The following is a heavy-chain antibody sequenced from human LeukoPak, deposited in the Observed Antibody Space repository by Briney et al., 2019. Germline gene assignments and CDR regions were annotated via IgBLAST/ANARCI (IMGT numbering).Heavy chain of an antibody. CDR1: GFTVSTNY. J-gene: IGHJ4*02. D-gene: IGHD4-23*01. CDR3: ARDSGTTVGYFDY. Sequence: GGSLRLSCAASGFTVSTNYMSWVRQAPGRGLEWVSVIYSGGNTYYADSVKGRFTISRDNSKNTLYLQMNSLRADDTAVYYCARDSGTTVGYFDYWGQGTLVTV. V-gene: IGHV3-66*01. CDR2: IYSGGNT.